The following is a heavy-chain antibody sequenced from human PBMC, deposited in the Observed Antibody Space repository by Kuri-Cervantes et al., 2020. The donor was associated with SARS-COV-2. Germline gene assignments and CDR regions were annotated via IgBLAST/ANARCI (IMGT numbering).Heavy chain of an antibody. CDR3: AREGISPDIVVVPAALDAFDI. Sequence: ASVKVSCKASGYTFTNYYIHWVRQAPGQGLEWMGWINPRSGGTKSAQKFQGRVTMTRDTSITTAYLEMKSLTSDDTAVYYCAREGISPDIVVVPAALDAFDIWGQGTMVTVSS. CDR2: INPRSGGT. CDR1: GYTFTNYY. D-gene: IGHD2-2*01. J-gene: IGHJ3*02. V-gene: IGHV1-2*02.